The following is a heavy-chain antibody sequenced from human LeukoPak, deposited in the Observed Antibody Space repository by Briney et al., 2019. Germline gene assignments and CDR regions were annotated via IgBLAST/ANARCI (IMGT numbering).Heavy chain of an antibody. CDR3: ARGVPGYCSGGSCQFGDG. J-gene: IGHJ4*02. Sequence: SVKVSCKASGGSFRSYSISWVRQAPGHGLEWMGGIIPIFYTANHAQKFQGRVTITADESTSTAYMELSSLRFEDPGVYYCARGVPGYCSGGSCQFGDGGGQGTPVSVS. CDR1: GGSFRSYS. D-gene: IGHD2-15*01. V-gene: IGHV1-69*13. CDR2: IIPIFYTA.